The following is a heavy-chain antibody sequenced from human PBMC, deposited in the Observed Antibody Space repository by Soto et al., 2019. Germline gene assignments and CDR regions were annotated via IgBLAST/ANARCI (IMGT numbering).Heavy chain of an antibody. Sequence: GGSLRLSCAASGFTFSSYAMSWVRQAPGKGLEWVSAISGSGGSTYYADSVKGRFTISRDNSKNTLYLQMNSLRAEDTAVYYCAKEVRQWLGSYYYYGMDVWGQGTTVTVSS. CDR3: AKEVRQWLGSYYYYGMDV. J-gene: IGHJ6*02. V-gene: IGHV3-23*01. CDR1: GFTFSSYA. CDR2: ISGSGGST. D-gene: IGHD6-19*01.